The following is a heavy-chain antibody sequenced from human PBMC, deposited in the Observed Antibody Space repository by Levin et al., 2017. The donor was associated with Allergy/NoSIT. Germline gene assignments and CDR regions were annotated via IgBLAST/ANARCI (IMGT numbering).Heavy chain of an antibody. CDR1: GYTFTGYY. CDR2: INPNSGGT. D-gene: IGHD5-12*01. CDR3: ARALLRPIVATIGY. J-gene: IGHJ4*02. Sequence: PEASVKVSCKASGYTFTGYYMHWVRQAPGQGLEWMGWINPNSGGTNYAQKFQGRVTMTRDTSISTAYMELSRLRSDDTAVYYCARALLRPIVATIGYWGQGTLVTVSS. V-gene: IGHV1-2*02.